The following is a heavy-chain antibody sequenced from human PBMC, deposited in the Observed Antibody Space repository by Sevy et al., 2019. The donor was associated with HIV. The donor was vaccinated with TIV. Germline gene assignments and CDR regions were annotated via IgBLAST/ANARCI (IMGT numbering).Heavy chain of an antibody. V-gene: IGHV4-59*08. Sequence: SETLSLTCTVSGGSITSLYWGWIRQPPGKGLEWIANIYYNGNTNYNHSLKSRVTISLDTSKNQFSLRLSSVTAADTAIYYCVGENAWGRGYSWGQGTLVTVSS. J-gene: IGHJ4*02. CDR3: VGENAWGRGYS. CDR1: GGSITSLY. D-gene: IGHD1-26*01. CDR2: IYYNGNT.